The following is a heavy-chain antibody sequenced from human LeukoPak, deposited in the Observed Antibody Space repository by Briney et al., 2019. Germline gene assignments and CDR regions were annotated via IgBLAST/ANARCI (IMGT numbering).Heavy chain of an antibody. CDR2: ISSSSSTI. D-gene: IGHD6-13*01. CDR3: ARLYRSSWKLPDY. J-gene: IGHJ4*02. CDR1: GFTFSSYC. V-gene: IGHV3-48*04. Sequence: PGGSLRPSCAASGFTFSSYCMNWVRQAPGKGLEWVSYISSSSSTIYYADSVKGRFTISRDNAKNSLYLQMNSLRAEDTAVYYCARLYRSSWKLPDYWGQGTPVTVSS.